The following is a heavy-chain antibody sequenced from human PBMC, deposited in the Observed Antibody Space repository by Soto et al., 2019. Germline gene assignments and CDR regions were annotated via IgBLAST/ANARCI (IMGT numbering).Heavy chain of an antibody. Sequence: SETLSLTCTVSGDSVRNDYNSWIRQPPGKGLEWIGYISYSGSLNYNPSLKSRVTISVDTSKNQFSLKLSSVTAADTAVYCCARGRDGDYFDYWGQGTLVTVSS. D-gene: IGHD4-17*01. CDR1: GDSVRNDY. CDR2: ISYSGSL. J-gene: IGHJ4*02. V-gene: IGHV4-59*02. CDR3: ARGRDGDYFDY.